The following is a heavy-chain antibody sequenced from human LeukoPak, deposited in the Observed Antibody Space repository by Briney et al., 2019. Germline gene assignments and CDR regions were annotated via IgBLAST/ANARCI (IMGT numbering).Heavy chain of an antibody. V-gene: IGHV4-39*07. D-gene: IGHD3-3*01. CDR2: ICEGRTT. J-gene: IGHJ4*02. CDR1: GASISSSGYC. CDR3: ARGEKRSIFGVVIILGYFDY. Sequence: SETLSLTCTVSGASISSSGYCWGWVRQPPGKGLEWIGSICEGRTTYYIPSLKSRIAISIDTSKSQFSLILTSVTAADTAVYYCARGEKRSIFGVVIILGYFDYWGQGTLVTVSS.